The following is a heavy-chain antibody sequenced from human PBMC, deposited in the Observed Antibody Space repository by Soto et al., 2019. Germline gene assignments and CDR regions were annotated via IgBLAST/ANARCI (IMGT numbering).Heavy chain of an antibody. Sequence: GGSLRLSCAASGFTFSSYWMSWVRQAPGKGLEWVANIKQDGSEKYYVDSVKGRFTISRDNANNMAYLQMNSLETEDTAVYHCARAGLPDSYVSVYIYTFDYWGQGTVVTVSS. J-gene: IGHJ4*02. V-gene: IGHV3-7*03. CDR3: ARAGLPDSYVSVYIYTFDY. CDR1: GFTFSSYW. CDR2: IKQDGSEK. D-gene: IGHD3-16*01.